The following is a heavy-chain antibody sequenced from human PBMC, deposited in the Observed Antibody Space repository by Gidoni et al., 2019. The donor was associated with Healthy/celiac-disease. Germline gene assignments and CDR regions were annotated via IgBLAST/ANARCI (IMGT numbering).Heavy chain of an antibody. D-gene: IGHD3-22*01. J-gene: IGHJ3*02. V-gene: IGHV3-23*01. Sequence: EVQLLESGGGLVQPGGSLRLSCAASGFTFSSYAMSWVRQAPGKGLEWVSAISGSGGSTYYADSVKGRFTISRDNSKNTLYLQMNSLRAEDTAVYYCAKDIYYDSSGYWIFGAFDIWGQGTMVTVSS. CDR3: AKDIYYDSSGYWIFGAFDI. CDR2: ISGSGGST. CDR1: GFTFSSYA.